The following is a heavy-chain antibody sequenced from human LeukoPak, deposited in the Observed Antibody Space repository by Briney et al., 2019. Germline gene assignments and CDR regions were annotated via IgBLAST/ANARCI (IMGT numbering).Heavy chain of an antibody. D-gene: IGHD3-22*01. V-gene: IGHV4-30-4*01. CDR3: ASLYYYDSSGMKIDY. Sequence: PSQTLTLTCTVSGGSISSGDFYWSWIRQPPGKGLEWIGYIYYSGSTYYNPSLKSRVTISVDTSKNQFSLKLSSVTAADTAVYYCASLYYYDSSGMKIDYWGQGTLVTVSS. J-gene: IGHJ4*02. CDR2: IYYSGST. CDR1: GGSISSGDFY.